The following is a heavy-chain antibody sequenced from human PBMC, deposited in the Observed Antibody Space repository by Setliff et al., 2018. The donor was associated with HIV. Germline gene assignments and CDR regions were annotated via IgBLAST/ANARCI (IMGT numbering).Heavy chain of an antibody. CDR3: ARGRGPSRFDY. J-gene: IGHJ4*01. Sequence: ASVKVSCKVSGYTLTELSRHWVRRAPGKGLEWMGSFDPKDGNTGYTQKFQGRVTVTRNTSITTAYMELSSLRSEDTAIYYCARGRGPSRFDYWGQGTLVTVSS. CDR2: FDPKDGNT. V-gene: IGHV1-24*01. CDR1: GYTLTELS.